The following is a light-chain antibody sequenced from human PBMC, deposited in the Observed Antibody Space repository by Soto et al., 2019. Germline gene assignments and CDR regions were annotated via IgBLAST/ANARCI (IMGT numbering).Light chain of an antibody. V-gene: IGKV3-15*01. Sequence: EIVMTQSPAALSVSPGERATLSCRASRSVSSNLAWYQQKSGQAPRLLIYGASTRATGIPARFSGSGSGTEFKLTISSLQAEDCAVYYCQQYNNWPPLTFGGGTKVEIK. J-gene: IGKJ4*01. CDR2: GAS. CDR3: QQYNNWPPLT. CDR1: RSVSSN.